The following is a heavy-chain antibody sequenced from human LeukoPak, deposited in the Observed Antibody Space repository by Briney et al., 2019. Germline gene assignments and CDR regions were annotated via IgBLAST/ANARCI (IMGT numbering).Heavy chain of an antibody. CDR2: IYSGGST. V-gene: IGHV3-66*01. J-gene: IGHJ4*02. Sequence: GGSLRLSCAASGSTVSSNYMSWVRQAPGKGLEWVSVIYSGGSTYYADSVKGRFTISRDNSKNTLYLQMNSLRAEDTAVYYCARDPGRSDYAFDSWGQGTLVTVSS. CDR1: GSTVSSNY. D-gene: IGHD3-16*01. CDR3: ARDPGRSDYAFDS.